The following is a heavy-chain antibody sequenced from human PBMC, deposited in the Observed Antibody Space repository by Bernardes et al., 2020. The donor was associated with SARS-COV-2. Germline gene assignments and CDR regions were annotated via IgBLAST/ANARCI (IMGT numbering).Heavy chain of an antibody. D-gene: IGHD6-13*01. CDR1: SLKRAGQD. J-gene: IGHJ4*02. CDR2: CWYRRSI. V-gene: IGHV3-9*01. CDR3: ANGYSSSWYVY. Sequence: GGSLRLSCAATSLKRAGQDRKSTRLTSSHMRPSGMGFCWYRRSIGYADSVKGRFTISRDNAKNSLYLQMNSLRAEDTALYYCANGYSSSWYVYWGQGTLATDFS.